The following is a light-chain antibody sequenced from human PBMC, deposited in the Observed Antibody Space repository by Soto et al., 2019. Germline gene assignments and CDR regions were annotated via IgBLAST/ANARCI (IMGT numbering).Light chain of an antibody. J-gene: IGKJ4*01. CDR3: MQALQTPQLT. CDR2: LGS. CDR1: QSLLHLNGYNS. Sequence: EIVMTQSPLSLPVAPGEPASISCRSSQSLLHLNGYNSLDWYLQKPGQSPQLLIYLGSNRASGVPDRFSGSGSGTDFTLKISKVEAEDVGVYYCMQALQTPQLTFGGGTKVEI. V-gene: IGKV2-28*01.